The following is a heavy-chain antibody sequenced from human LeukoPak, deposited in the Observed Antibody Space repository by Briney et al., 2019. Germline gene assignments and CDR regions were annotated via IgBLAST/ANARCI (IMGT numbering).Heavy chain of an antibody. D-gene: IGHD6-13*01. CDR3: ARGAAGTGAADY. V-gene: IGHV4-4*07. CDR1: GGSISGYY. J-gene: IGHJ4*02. CDR2: LYTSGST. Sequence: SETLSLTCTVSGGSISGYYWSWIRQPAGKGLEWIGRLYTSGSTNYNPSLKSRVTISVDTSKNQFSLRLSSVTAADTAVYFCARGAAGTGAADYWGQGTLVTVSS.